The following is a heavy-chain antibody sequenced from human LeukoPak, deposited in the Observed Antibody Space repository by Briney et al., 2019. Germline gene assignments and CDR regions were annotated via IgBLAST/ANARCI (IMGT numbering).Heavy chain of an antibody. D-gene: IGHD3-22*01. CDR1: GITLGNYG. J-gene: IGHJ4*02. CDR3: AKRRVVIRVILVGFHKQAYYFDS. CDR2: ISASVGST. V-gene: IGHV3-23*01. Sequence: GGSLRLSCAVSGITLGNYGMSWVRQAPGKGLEWVAGISASVGSTNYADSVKGRFTISRDNAKSTLYLQMNSLRAEDTAVYFCAKRRVVIRVILVGFHKQAYYFDSWGQGALVTVSS.